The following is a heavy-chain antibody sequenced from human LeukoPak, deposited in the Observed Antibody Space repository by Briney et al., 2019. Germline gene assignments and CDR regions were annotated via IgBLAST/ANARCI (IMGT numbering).Heavy chain of an antibody. J-gene: IGHJ2*01. CDR1: GTSHMTYE. CDR3: ARGRYCSDGICYTTRYFDL. Sequence: SLRLSCEWKGTSHMTYETNRVCQFPGKELPWISHITSRATIIRYADSVKGRFTVSRDNAKNSLSLQLNSLRAEDTALYYCARGRYCSDGICYTTRYFDLWGRGTLVTVSS. V-gene: IGHV3-48*03. D-gene: IGHD2-8*01. CDR2: ITSRATII.